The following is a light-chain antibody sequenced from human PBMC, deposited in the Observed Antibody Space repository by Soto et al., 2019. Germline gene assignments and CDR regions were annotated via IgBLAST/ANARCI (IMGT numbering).Light chain of an antibody. J-gene: IGLJ1*01. CDR1: SGDIGSYNS. CDR2: EVT. CDR3: SSYTSGSALYV. Sequence: QSALTQPASVSGSPGQSITISCTGTSGDIGSYNSVSWYQQHPGKAPKLMIYEVTNRPSGVSNRFSGSKSGNTASLTISGLQAEDEADYYCSSYTSGSALYVFGTGTKLTVL. V-gene: IGLV2-14*01.